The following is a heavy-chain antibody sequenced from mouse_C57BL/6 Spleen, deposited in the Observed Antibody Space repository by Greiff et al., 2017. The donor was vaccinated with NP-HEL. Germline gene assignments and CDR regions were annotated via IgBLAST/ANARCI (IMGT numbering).Heavy chain of an antibody. CDR2: IDPSDSYT. CDR3: ARGLDYYGSRGYFDY. J-gene: IGHJ2*01. CDR1: GYTFTSYW. V-gene: IGHV1-69*01. D-gene: IGHD1-1*01. Sequence: QVQLQQPGAELVMPGASVKLSCKASGYTFTSYWMHWVKQRPGQGLEWIGEIDPSDSYTNYNQKFKGKSTLTVDKSSSTAYMQLSSLTSEDSAVYYCARGLDYYGSRGYFDYWGQGTTLTVSS.